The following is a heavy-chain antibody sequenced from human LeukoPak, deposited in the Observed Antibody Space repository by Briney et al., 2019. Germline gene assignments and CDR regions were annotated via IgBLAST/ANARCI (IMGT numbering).Heavy chain of an antibody. Sequence: GGSLRLSCAASGFTFSSFWMSWVRQAPGKGLEWVANIKQDGDEKYYVDSVKGRFTISRDNAKNSLYPEMNSLRAEDTAVYYCAKNGGSWPYYFDYWGQGTLVTVSS. CDR3: AKNGGSWPYYFDY. V-gene: IGHV3-7*01. CDR2: IKQDGDEK. CDR1: GFTFSSFW. D-gene: IGHD1-26*01. J-gene: IGHJ4*02.